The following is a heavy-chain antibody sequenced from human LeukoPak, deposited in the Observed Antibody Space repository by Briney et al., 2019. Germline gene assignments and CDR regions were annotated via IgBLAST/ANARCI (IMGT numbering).Heavy chain of an antibody. Sequence: SETLSLTCTVSGGSISSYYWSWIRQPPGKGVEWIGYIYYSGSTNYNPSLKSRVTISVDTSKNQFSLKLSFVTAADTAVYYCARLQGYNRHLDYWGQGTLVTVSS. J-gene: IGHJ4*02. CDR3: ARLQGYNRHLDY. CDR1: GGSISSYY. V-gene: IGHV4-59*08. CDR2: IYYSGST. D-gene: IGHD1-14*01.